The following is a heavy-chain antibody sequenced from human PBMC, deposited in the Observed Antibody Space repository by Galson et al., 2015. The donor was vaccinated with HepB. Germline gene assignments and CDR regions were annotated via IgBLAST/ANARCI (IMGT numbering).Heavy chain of an antibody. J-gene: IGHJ4*02. V-gene: IGHV3-48*03. Sequence: CAASGFIFSHYEMNWVRQAPGKGLEWISYISSSGNIIYYADSVKGRFTISRDNAKNSLYLQMNSLRAEDTVLYYCARDGYSGYDLDYWGQGTLVTVSP. CDR2: ISSSGNII. CDR3: ARDGYSGYDLDY. D-gene: IGHD5-12*01. CDR1: GFIFSHYE.